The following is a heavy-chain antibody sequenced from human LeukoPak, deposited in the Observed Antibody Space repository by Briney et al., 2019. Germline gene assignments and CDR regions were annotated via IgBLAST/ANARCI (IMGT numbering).Heavy chain of an antibody. Sequence: GGSLRLSCAASGFTFSGYWMTWVRQAPGKGLEWVANLKQDGSDQYYVDSVKGRFTISRDNAKNSLYLQMNSLRAEDTAVYYCARVLAWGSGSSYPSYFDYWGLGTLVTVSS. CDR1: GFTFSGYW. CDR2: LKQDGSDQ. CDR3: ARVLAWGSGSSYPSYFDY. D-gene: IGHD3-10*01. V-gene: IGHV3-7*01. J-gene: IGHJ4*02.